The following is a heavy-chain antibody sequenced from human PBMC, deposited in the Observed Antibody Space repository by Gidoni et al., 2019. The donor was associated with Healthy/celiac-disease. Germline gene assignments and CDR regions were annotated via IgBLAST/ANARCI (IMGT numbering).Heavy chain of an antibody. CDR2: IYSGGST. V-gene: IGHV3-66*01. CDR1: GFTGSSND. J-gene: IGHJ6*02. CDR3: ARAAIFDPSDSYYYGMDV. D-gene: IGHD3-3*01. Sequence: EVQLVEPGGGWVQPGGALRRSWAASGFTGSSNDMSWVRQAPGTGLEWLSVIYSGGSTYYADSVKGRFPISSYNSKNTLSLPMNSLRAEDTAVYYCARAAIFDPSDSYYYGMDVWGQGTTVTVSS.